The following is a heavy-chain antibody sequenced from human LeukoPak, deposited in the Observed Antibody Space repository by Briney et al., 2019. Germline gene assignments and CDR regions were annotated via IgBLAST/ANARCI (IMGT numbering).Heavy chain of an antibody. CDR2: INSDGSRT. Sequence: GRSLRLSCAAPGFTFSSYAMHWVRQAPGKGLVWVSRINSDGSRTNYADSVKGRFTISRDNAKNTLYLQMNSLRAEDTAVYYCTTSSGSYRLDPWGQGTLVTVSS. V-gene: IGHV3-74*01. J-gene: IGHJ5*02. D-gene: IGHD1-26*01. CDR3: TTSSGSYRLDP. CDR1: GFTFSSYA.